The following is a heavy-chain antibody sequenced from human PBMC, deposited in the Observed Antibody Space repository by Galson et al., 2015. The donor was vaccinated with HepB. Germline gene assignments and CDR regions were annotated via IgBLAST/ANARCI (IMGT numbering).Heavy chain of an antibody. D-gene: IGHD6-13*01. CDR1: GFTFSSYG. CDR3: AKVSKVSMRQQLVRVQGDY. Sequence: SLRLSCAASGFTFSSYGMHWVRQAPGKGLEWVAFIRYDGSNKYYADSVKGRFTISRDNSKNTLYLQMNSLRAEDTAVYYCAKVSKVSMRQQLVRVQGDYWGQGTLVTVSS. J-gene: IGHJ4*02. V-gene: IGHV3-30*02. CDR2: IRYDGSNK.